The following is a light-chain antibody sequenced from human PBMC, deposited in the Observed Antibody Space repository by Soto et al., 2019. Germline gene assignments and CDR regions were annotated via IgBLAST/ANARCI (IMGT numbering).Light chain of an antibody. CDR3: SSYATSTTVL. CDR2: DVS. Sequence: QSVLTQPASVSGSPGQSITISCTGTSSDVGGYNYVSWYQQHPGRAPQLMTYDVSHRPSGVSNRFSGSRSGNTASLTISGLQAEDEADYYCSSYATSTTVLFGGGTKLTVL. CDR1: SSDVGGYNY. J-gene: IGLJ2*01. V-gene: IGLV2-14*03.